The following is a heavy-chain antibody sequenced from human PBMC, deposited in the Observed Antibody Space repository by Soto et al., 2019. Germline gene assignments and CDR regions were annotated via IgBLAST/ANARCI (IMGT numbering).Heavy chain of an antibody. V-gene: IGHV1-18*01. CDR2: ISAYNGNT. D-gene: IGHD3-22*01. CDR3: ARDLPYYYDSSGSLVVDY. Sequence: QVQLVQSGAEVKKPGASVKVSCKASGYTFTSYGISWVRQAPGQGLEWMGWISAYNGNTNYAQELQGRVTMTTDTSTSTAYMELRSLRSDDTAVYYCARDLPYYYDSSGSLVVDYWGQGTLVTVSS. CDR1: GYTFTSYG. J-gene: IGHJ4*02.